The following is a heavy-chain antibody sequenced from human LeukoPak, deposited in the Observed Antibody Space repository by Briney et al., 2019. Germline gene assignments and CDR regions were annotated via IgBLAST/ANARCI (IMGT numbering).Heavy chain of an antibody. J-gene: IGHJ4*02. CDR1: GFTVSSNY. V-gene: IGHV3-66*01. Sequence: GGSLRLSCAASGFTVSSNYMSWVRQAPGKGLEWVSVIYSGGSTYYADSVKGRFTISRDNSKNTLYLQMNSLRAEDTAVCYCARDLPYSGSYSYYGYWGQGTLVTVSS. D-gene: IGHD1-26*01. CDR2: IYSGGST. CDR3: ARDLPYSGSYSYYGY.